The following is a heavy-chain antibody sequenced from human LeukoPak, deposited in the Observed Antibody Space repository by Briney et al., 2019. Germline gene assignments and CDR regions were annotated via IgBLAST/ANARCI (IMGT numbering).Heavy chain of an antibody. V-gene: IGHV4-39*07. CDR1: GGSIASANYH. CDR2: IYYSGST. Sequence: PSETLSLTCTVSGGSIASANYHWGWIRQSPVKGLQLIGSIYYSGSTHYNPSLQSRVSMSLDTSKNEFSLTLTSVTAADTAVYYCISSGSYRILIYWGQGTLVTVSS. CDR3: ISSGSYRILIY. J-gene: IGHJ4*02. D-gene: IGHD1-26*01.